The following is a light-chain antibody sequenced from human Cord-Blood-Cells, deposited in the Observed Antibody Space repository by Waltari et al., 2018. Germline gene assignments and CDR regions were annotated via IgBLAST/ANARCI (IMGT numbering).Light chain of an antibody. CDR2: DAS. Sequence: DIQMTQSPSTLSASVGDRVTITCRASQSISSWLAWYQQKPGKAPKFLIYDASSLESGVPSRFSGSGSGTEFTLTISSLQPDDFATYYCQQYNSYPIFGGGTKVEIK. V-gene: IGKV1-5*01. CDR3: QQYNSYPI. J-gene: IGKJ4*01. CDR1: QSISSW.